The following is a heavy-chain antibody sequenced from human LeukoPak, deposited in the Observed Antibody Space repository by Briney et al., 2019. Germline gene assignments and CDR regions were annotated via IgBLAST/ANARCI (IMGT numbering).Heavy chain of an antibody. CDR1: GFTFSSYW. J-gene: IGHJ4*02. CDR3: ARGSDYDFWSGYCFDY. V-gene: IGHV3-7*01. CDR2: IKQDGSEK. D-gene: IGHD3-3*01. Sequence: GGSLRLSCAASGFTFSSYWMSWVRQAPGKGLEWVANIKQDGSEKYYVDSVKGRFTISRDNAKNSLYLQMNSLRAEDRAVYYCARGSDYDFWSGYCFDYWGQGTLVTVSS.